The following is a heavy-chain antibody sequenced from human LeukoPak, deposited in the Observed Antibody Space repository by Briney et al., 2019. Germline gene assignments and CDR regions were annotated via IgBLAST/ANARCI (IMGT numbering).Heavy chain of an antibody. CDR3: ARCVGDYDHSGFDAFDI. D-gene: IGHD3-22*01. CDR2: INWNGGNT. V-gene: IGHV3-20*04. CDR1: GFTFDDYG. Sequence: GGSLRLSCAASGFTFDDYGMSWVRQVPGKGLEWVSGINWNGGNTGYADSVKGRFTISRDKAKKSLSLQMKSLRAEDTAFYYCARCVGDYDHSGFDAFDIRGQGTLVTVSS. J-gene: IGHJ3*02.